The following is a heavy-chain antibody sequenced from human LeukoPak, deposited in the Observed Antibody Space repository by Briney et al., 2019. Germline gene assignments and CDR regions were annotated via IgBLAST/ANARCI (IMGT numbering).Heavy chain of an antibody. CDR3: ARLEEDYCSGGSCYDAFDI. CDR2: IYTSGST. J-gene: IGHJ3*02. D-gene: IGHD2-15*01. CDR1: GYSISSGYY. V-gene: IGHV4-4*07. Sequence: SETLSLTCTVSGYSISSGYYWSWIRQPAGKGLEWIGRIYTSGSTNYNPSLKSRVTMSVDTSKNQFSLKLSSVTAADTAVYYCARLEEDYCSGGSCYDAFDIWGQGTMVTVSS.